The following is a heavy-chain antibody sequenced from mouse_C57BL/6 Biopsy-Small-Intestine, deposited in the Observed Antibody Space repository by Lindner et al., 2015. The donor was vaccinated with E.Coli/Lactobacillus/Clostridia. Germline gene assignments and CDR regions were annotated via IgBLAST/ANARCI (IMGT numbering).Heavy chain of an antibody. D-gene: IGHD1-1*01. CDR3: ARGRRGSGSYYYYGMDV. J-gene: IGHJ1*01. CDR2: ISAYNGNT. V-gene: IGHV1-81*01. CDR1: GYTFTSYG. Sequence: SVKVSCKASGYTFTSYGISWVRQAPGQGLEWMGWISAYNGNTNYAQKLQGRVTITADKSTSTAYMELSSLRSEDTAVYYCARGRRGSGSYYYYGMDVWGPRVHGHRLL.